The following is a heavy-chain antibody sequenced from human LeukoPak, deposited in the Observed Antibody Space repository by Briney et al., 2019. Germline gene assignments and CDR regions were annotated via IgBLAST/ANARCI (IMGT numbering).Heavy chain of an antibody. D-gene: IGHD4-17*01. CDR2: ISAYNGNT. J-gene: IGHJ4*02. Sequence: APVKVSCKASGYTFTNYGITWVRQAPGQGLEWMGWISAYNGNTNYAQKLQGRVTMTTDTSTSTAYMELRSLRSDDTAVYYCARDATVTDVDYWGQGTLVTVSS. CDR1: GYTFTNYG. V-gene: IGHV1-18*01. CDR3: ARDATVTDVDY.